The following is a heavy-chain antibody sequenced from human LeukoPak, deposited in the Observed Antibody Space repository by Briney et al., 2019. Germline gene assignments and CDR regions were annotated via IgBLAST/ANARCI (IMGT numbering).Heavy chain of an antibody. J-gene: IGHJ4*02. CDR1: GFTFSSYW. D-gene: IGHD2-2*01. CDR3: ARVLLAPDRLKDY. Sequence: AGGSLRLSCAASGFTFSSYWMSWVRQAPGKGLEWVANIKQDGSEKYYVDSVKGRFTISRDNAKNSLYLQMNSLRAEDTAVYYCARVLLAPDRLKDYWGQGTLVTVSS. CDR2: IKQDGSEK. V-gene: IGHV3-7*01.